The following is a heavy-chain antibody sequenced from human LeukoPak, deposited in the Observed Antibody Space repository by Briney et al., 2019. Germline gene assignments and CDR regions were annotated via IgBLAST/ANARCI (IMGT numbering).Heavy chain of an antibody. J-gene: IGHJ4*02. CDR2: ITRSGAAK. Sequence: GGSLRLSCAASGFTFSTFAMSWGRQAPGKGLEWVSTITRSGAAKYYADCVKGRFTISRDNSKNTLYLQMDSLSAEDTALYYCAKDHSSCAGRDCLLFDNWGQGTLVTVSS. CDR1: GFTFSTFA. V-gene: IGHV3-23*01. CDR3: AKDHSSCAGRDCLLFDN. D-gene: IGHD2-21*02.